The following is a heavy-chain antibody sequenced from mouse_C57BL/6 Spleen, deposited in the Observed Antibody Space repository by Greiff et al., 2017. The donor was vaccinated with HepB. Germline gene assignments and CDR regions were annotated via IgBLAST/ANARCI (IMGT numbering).Heavy chain of an antibody. CDR3: ARSTTEKYFDV. Sequence: EVQLQESGPELVKPGDSVKISCKASGYSFTGYFMNWVMQSHGKSLEWIGRINPYNGDTFYNQKFKGKATLTVDKSSSTAHMELRSLTSEDSAVYYCARSTTEKYFDVWGTGTTVTVSS. D-gene: IGHD1-1*01. CDR2: INPYNGDT. CDR1: GYSFTGYF. J-gene: IGHJ1*03. V-gene: IGHV1-20*01.